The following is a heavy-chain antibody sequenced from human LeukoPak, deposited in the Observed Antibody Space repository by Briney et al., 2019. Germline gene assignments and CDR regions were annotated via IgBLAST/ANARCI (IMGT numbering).Heavy chain of an antibody. J-gene: IGHJ3*02. V-gene: IGHV1-18*01. D-gene: IGHD4-17*01. Sequence: ASVKVSCXASGYTFTSYGISWVRQAPGQGLEWMGWISAYNGNTNYAQKLQGRVTMTTDTSTSTAYMELRSLRSDDTAVYYCARAYGDYPGYDAFDIWGQGTMVTVSS. CDR3: ARAYGDYPGYDAFDI. CDR1: GYTFTSYG. CDR2: ISAYNGNT.